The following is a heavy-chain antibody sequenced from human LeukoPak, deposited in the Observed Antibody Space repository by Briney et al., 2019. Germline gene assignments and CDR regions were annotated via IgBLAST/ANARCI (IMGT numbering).Heavy chain of an antibody. CDR1: GGSISGNF. V-gene: IGHV4-59*01. CDR3: ARVTTIFGVDMYYFDY. D-gene: IGHD3-3*01. J-gene: IGHJ4*02. CDR2: IYSSGST. Sequence: PSETLSLTCTVSGGSISGNFWSWIRQPPEKGLEWIGYIYSSGSTSYNPSLKSRVTISLDTSKHQFSLKLTSVTAADTAVYYCARVTTIFGVDMYYFDYWGQGTLVTVSS.